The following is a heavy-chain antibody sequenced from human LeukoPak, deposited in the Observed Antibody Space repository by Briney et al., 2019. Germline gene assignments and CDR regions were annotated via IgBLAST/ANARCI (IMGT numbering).Heavy chain of an antibody. CDR1: GFTFSSYE. J-gene: IGHJ6*03. CDR3: ARDQQSTFNGYYYYYYMDV. D-gene: IGHD2-2*01. V-gene: IGHV3-48*03. CDR2: ISSSGSTI. Sequence: PGGSLRLSCAASGFTFSSYEMNWVRQAPGKGLEWVSYISSSGSTIYYADSVKGRFTISRDNAKNSLYLQMNSLRAEDTAVYYCARDQQSTFNGYYYYYYMDVWGKGTTVTVSS.